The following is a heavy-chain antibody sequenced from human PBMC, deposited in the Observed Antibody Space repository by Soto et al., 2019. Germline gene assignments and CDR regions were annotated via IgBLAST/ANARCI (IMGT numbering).Heavy chain of an antibody. CDR3: AKVKWELGRDPFDY. V-gene: IGHV3-23*01. J-gene: IGHJ4*02. D-gene: IGHD1-26*01. Sequence: WSLRLSFSSSGFTFSSYAMRWVRQAPGKGLEWVSAISGSGGSTYYADSVKGRFTISRDNSKNTLYLQMNSLRAEDTAVYYCAKVKWELGRDPFDYWGQGTLVTVSS. CDR2: ISGSGGST. CDR1: GFTFSSYA.